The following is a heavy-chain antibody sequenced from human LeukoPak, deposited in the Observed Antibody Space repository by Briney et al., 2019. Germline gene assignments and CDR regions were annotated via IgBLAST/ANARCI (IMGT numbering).Heavy chain of an antibody. V-gene: IGHV4-34*01. Sequence: SETLSLTCAVYGGSFSGYYWSWIRQPPGKGLEWIGEINHSGSTNYNPSLKSRVTISVDTSKNQFSLKLSSVTAADTAVYYCARAVNWNYDAFDIWGQGTMVTVSS. J-gene: IGHJ3*02. CDR2: INHSGST. D-gene: IGHD1-7*01. CDR3: ARAVNWNYDAFDI. CDR1: GGSFSGYY.